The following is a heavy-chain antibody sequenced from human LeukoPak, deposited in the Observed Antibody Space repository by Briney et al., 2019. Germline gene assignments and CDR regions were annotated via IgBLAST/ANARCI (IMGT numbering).Heavy chain of an antibody. V-gene: IGHV3-74*01. CDR2: INSDGSST. CDR3: ARCSSRLNWFDP. CDR1: GFTFSSSW. Sequence: HPGGSLRLSCAASGFTFSSSWMTWVRQAPGKGLVWVSRINSDGSSTSYADSVKGRFTISRDNAKNTLYLQMNSLRAEDTAVYYCARCSSRLNWFDPWGQGTLVTVSS. J-gene: IGHJ5*02. D-gene: IGHD6-13*01.